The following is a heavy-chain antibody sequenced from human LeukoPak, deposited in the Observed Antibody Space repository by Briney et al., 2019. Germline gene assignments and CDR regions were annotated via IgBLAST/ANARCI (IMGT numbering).Heavy chain of an antibody. J-gene: IGHJ4*02. Sequence: AGGSLRLSCVDSGFTFTNAWMSWVRQAPGKGLEWIGRIKSKTDGETTNYAEPVRGRFTISRDDSKSAVYLQMNSLKIEDTAVYYCTTDLGTYYHGSQRLIPIDYWGQGTLVTVSS. CDR2: IKSKTDGETT. D-gene: IGHD3-10*01. CDR3: TTDLGTYYHGSQRLIPIDY. V-gene: IGHV3-15*01. CDR1: GFTFTNAW.